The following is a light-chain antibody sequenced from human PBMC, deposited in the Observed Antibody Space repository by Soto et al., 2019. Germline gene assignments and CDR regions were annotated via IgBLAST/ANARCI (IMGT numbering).Light chain of an antibody. CDR1: QSVSSSY. Sequence: EIVFTQSSGTLSLSPGESATPSCRASQSVSSSYLAWYQQKPGQAPRLLIYGASSRATGIPDRFSGSGSGTDFTLTINRLEPEDFAVYYCQQYGSSPRTFGQGTKVDIK. CDR2: GAS. V-gene: IGKV3-20*01. J-gene: IGKJ1*01. CDR3: QQYGSSPRT.